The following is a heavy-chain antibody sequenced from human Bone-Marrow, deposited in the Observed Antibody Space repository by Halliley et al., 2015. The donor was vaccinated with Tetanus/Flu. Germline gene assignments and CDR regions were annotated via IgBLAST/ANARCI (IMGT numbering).Heavy chain of an antibody. CDR3: ARGNYPASWWFDS. D-gene: IGHD3-10*01. CDR1: GGAFSGYY. CDR2: INYDGTT. Sequence: TLSLTCAVYGGAFSGYYWSWIRQSPGKGLEWIGEINYDGTTDYNPSLNSRVTLSLDTIKKQVSLRVASVTAADTAIYYCARGNYPASWWFDSWDRGTLVTVSS. V-gene: IGHV4-34*01. J-gene: IGHJ5*01.